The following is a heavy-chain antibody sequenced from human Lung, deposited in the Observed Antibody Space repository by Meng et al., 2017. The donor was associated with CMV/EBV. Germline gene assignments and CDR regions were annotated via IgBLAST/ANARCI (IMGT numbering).Heavy chain of an antibody. D-gene: IGHD3-10*01. CDR3: VRRIPFRGSGTHAAFDI. V-gene: IGHV5-51*01. Sequence: ESXKISXAASGYSFTTYWIGWVRQTPGKGLEWMGIIYPSDTAIRYSPSFQGQVTISADNSISTAYLQWSSLKASDTAMYYCVRRIPFRGSGTHAAFDIWGQGXMVTVSS. CDR1: GYSFTTYW. CDR2: IYPSDTAI. J-gene: IGHJ3*02.